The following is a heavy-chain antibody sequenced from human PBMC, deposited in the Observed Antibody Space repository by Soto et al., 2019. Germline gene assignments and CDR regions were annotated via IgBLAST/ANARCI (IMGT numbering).Heavy chain of an antibody. D-gene: IGHD3-10*02. J-gene: IGHJ4*02. V-gene: IGHV3-30-3*01. Sequence: VQLVEAGGGGSQPGRYLSRTCAPSGFTFSSYAMNWVRQAPGKGLEWVAVISYDGSNKYYADSVKGRFTISRDNSKNTLYLQMNSVRAEDTALYYCARDMLGRCNYWGQGTLVTVSS. CDR3: ARDMLGRCNY. CDR1: GFTFSSYA. CDR2: ISYDGSNK.